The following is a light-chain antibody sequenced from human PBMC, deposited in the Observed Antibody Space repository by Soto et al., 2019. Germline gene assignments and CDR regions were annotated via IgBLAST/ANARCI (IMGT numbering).Light chain of an antibody. V-gene: IGKV3-15*01. CDR2: DVY. J-gene: IGKJ1*01. Sequence: EIVMTQSPATLSVSPGERATLSCRASQSVSSKLAWYKQNPGQAPRLLMYDVYTRATGIPARFSGSGSGKNFTLTISSLQSEDFAVYYCQQYDKWPGTFGQGTKVDIK. CDR1: QSVSSK. CDR3: QQYDKWPGT.